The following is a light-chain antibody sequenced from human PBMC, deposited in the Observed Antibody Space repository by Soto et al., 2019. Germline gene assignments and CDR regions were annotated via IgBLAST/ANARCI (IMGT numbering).Light chain of an antibody. CDR1: QSVSNSY. J-gene: IGKJ1*01. CDR3: QQYGSSPWT. CDR2: GAS. V-gene: IGKV3-20*01. Sequence: EIVLTQSPGPLYLSPGERATLSCRASQSVSNSYIAWYQQKPGQAPRLLIYGASSRATGIPDRFSGSGSGTDFTLTISRLEPEDFAVYYCQQYGSSPWTFGQGTKVEIK.